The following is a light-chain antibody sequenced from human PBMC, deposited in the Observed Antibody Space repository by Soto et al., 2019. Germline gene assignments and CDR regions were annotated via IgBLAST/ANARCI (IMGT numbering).Light chain of an antibody. Sequence: DIQMTQSPASLSASVGDTVTITCQASQDISKYLNWYQQKPGKAPRLLIYDTSELDTGVPSRFSGNGSGTDFTFTISSLEPEDIGTYYCQQYDKFISFGQGTKLEIK. CDR1: QDISKY. V-gene: IGKV1-33*01. J-gene: IGKJ2*01. CDR3: QQYDKFIS. CDR2: DTS.